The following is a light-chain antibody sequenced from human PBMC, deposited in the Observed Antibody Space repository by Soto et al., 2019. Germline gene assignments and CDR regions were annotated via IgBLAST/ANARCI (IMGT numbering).Light chain of an antibody. J-gene: IGKJ5*01. CDR2: DTS. V-gene: IGKV3-11*01. CDR1: QSVSSY. Sequence: IVLTQSPATLSLSPGERATLSCRASQSVSSYLAWYQQRPGQAPRLLIFDTSNRATDIPARFSGSGSGTDFTLTISGLEPEDFAVYYCQQRTNRPPITFGQGTRLEI. CDR3: QQRTNRPPIT.